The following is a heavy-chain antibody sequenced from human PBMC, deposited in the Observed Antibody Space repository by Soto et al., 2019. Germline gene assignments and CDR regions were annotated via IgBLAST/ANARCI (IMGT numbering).Heavy chain of an antibody. Sequence: SLKISCKGSGYSFTSCWIGWVRQMPGKGLEWMGIIYPGDSNTRYSPSLQGQVTISVDKSISTAYLQWSSLKATDTAMYYCARHAYDFWSGHPNPRYYYGMDVWGQGTTVTVSS. J-gene: IGHJ6*02. D-gene: IGHD3-3*01. CDR2: IYPGDSNT. CDR1: GYSFTSCW. V-gene: IGHV5-51*01. CDR3: ARHAYDFWSGHPNPRYYYGMDV.